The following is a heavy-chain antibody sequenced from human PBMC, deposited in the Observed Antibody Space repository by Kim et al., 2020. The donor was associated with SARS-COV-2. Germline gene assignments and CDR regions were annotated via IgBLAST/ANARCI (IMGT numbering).Heavy chain of an antibody. CDR2: IYYSGST. V-gene: IGHV4-31*03. J-gene: IGHJ6*02. CDR3: ARDRRGLLQGPSYYYYGMDV. CDR1: GGSISSGGYY. Sequence: SETLSLTCTVSGGSISSGGYYWSWIRQHPGKGLEWIGYIYYSGSTYYNPSLKSRVTISVDTSKNQFSLKLSSVTAADTAVYYCARDRRGLLQGPSYYYYGMDVWGQGTTVTVSS.